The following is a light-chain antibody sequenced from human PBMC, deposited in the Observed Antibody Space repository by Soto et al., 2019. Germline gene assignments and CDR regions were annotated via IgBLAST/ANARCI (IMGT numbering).Light chain of an antibody. CDR2: EVS. J-gene: IGLJ2*01. CDR3: CSYTSTSTLV. CDR1: SSDVGGYNL. Sequence: QSVLTQPASVSGSPGQSITISCTGTSSDVGGYNLVSWYQQHPGKAPKLMISEVSNRPSGVSNRFSGSNSGNPASLTISGLQADDEADYYCCSYTSTSTLVFGGGTKLTVL. V-gene: IGLV2-14*01.